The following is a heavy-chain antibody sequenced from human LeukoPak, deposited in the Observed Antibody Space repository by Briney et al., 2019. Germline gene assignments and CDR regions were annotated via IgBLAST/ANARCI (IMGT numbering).Heavy chain of an antibody. Sequence: GGSLRLSCAASGILFSNTAMNWARQSPGRGLEWVSAISGGGERAFYADSVKGRFTISRDNSKNILYLQMNSLTADDTAIYYCGKDGGQYSSGPEFDPRGQGALVTVSS. CDR2: ISGGGERA. CDR3: GKDGGQYSSGPEFDP. V-gene: IGHV3-23*01. D-gene: IGHD6-19*01. CDR1: GILFSNTA. J-gene: IGHJ5*02.